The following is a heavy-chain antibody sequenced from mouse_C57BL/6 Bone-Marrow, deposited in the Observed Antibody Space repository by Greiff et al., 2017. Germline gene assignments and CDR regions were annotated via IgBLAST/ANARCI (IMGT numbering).Heavy chain of an antibody. V-gene: IGHV1-85*01. Sequence: LVESGPELVKPGASVKLSCKASGYTFTSYDINWVKQRPGQGLEWIGWIYPRDGSTKYNEKFKGKATLTVDTSSSTAYMELHSLTSEDSAVYFCARDYGSGYWYFDVWGTGTTVTVSS. CDR2: IYPRDGST. J-gene: IGHJ1*03. D-gene: IGHD1-1*01. CDR1: GYTFTSYD. CDR3: ARDYGSGYWYFDV.